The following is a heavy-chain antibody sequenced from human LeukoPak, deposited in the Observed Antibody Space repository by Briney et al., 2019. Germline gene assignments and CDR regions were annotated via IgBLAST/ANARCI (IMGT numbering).Heavy chain of an antibody. CDR1: GFTFSSYW. J-gene: IGHJ4*02. V-gene: IGHV3-7*01. CDR2: INQDGNEK. CDR3: ARDKEMGPTLFDS. D-gene: IGHD1-26*01. Sequence: GGSLRLSCAASGFTFSSYWMSWVRQAPGRALEWVANINQDGNEKHYVDSLKGRFTISRDNAKNSVYLQMNSLRAGDSAVYYCARDKEMGPTLFDSWGQGTLVTVSP.